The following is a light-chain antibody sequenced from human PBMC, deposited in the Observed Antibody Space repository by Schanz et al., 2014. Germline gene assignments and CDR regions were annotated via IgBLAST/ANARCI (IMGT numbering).Light chain of an antibody. J-gene: IGKJ2*01. CDR1: QRVSVW. Sequence: DIQMTQSPSSLSASVGDRVTITCRASQRVSVWLAWYQQKPGKVPRLLIYKTSTLESGVPSRFSGSGSGTEFTLTISSLQPDDFATYYCQQSYVTPYTFGQGTKLEI. CDR2: KTS. CDR3: QQSYVTPYT. V-gene: IGKV1-5*03.